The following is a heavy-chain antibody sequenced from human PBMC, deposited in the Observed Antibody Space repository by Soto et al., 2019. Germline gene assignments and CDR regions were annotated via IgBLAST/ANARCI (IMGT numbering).Heavy chain of an antibody. V-gene: IGHV1-46*03. D-gene: IGHD1-1*01. J-gene: IGHJ2*01. Sequence: QVQLVQSGAEVKKPGASVKVSCKASGYTFTSYYMHWVRQAPGQGLEWMGIINPSGGSSYAQKFQGRVTMTRDTSTSTVYMELSSVTSEDTAVYYCARDRIPPKGATGYWYFDLWGRGNLVTVSS. CDR2: INPSGGS. CDR3: ARDRIPPKGATGYWYFDL. CDR1: GYTFTSYY.